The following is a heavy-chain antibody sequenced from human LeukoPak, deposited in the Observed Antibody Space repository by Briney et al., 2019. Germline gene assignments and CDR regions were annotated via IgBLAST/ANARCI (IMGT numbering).Heavy chain of an antibody. CDR1: GFTFSTYI. Sequence: GGSLRLSCAASGFTFSTYIMNWVRQAPGKGLEWVSSISSSSTYIYYADSVKGRFTISRDNAKNSLYLQMDSLRAEDTAVYYCAREFSSQSLDYWGQGTLVTVSS. CDR2: ISSSSTYI. V-gene: IGHV3-21*01. CDR3: AREFSSQSLDY. J-gene: IGHJ4*02.